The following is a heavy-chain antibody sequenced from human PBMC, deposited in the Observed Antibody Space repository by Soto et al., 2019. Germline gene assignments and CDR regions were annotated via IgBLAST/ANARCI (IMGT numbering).Heavy chain of an antibody. Sequence: ASVKVSCKASGGTFSSYAISWVRQAPGQGLEWMGGIIPIFGTANYAQKFQGRVTITADESTSTAYMELSSLRSEDTAVYYCARDSGRYYYDSSGSIDYWGQGTLVTVSS. D-gene: IGHD3-22*01. CDR1: GGTFSSYA. CDR3: ARDSGRYYYDSSGSIDY. V-gene: IGHV1-69*13. CDR2: IIPIFGTA. J-gene: IGHJ4*02.